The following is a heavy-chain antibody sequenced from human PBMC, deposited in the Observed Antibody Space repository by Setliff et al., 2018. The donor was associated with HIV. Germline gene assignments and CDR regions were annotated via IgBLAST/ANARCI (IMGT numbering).Heavy chain of an antibody. J-gene: IGHJ4*02. V-gene: IGHV4-34*01. D-gene: IGHD5-18*01. CDR3: ARHLLRGYIYIVFDY. CDR1: GGSFSGYY. Sequence: LSLTCAVYGGSFSGYYWSWIRQPPGKGLEWIGEINHSGSTYYNPSLNSRVTISVDTSKNHFSLKLRSVTAADTAVYYCARHLLRGYIYIVFDYWGQGTLVTVSS. CDR2: INHSGST.